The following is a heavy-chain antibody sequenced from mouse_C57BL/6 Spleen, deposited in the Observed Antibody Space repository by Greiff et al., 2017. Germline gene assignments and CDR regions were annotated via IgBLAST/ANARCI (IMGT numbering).Heavy chain of an antibody. Sequence: QVQLQQPGAELVKPGASVKLSCKASGYTFTSYWMHWVKQRPGQGLEWIGMIHPNSGSTNYNEKFKSKATLTVDKSSSPAYMQLSRLTSEDSAVYYCARDFNYDYDPFDYWGQGTTLTVSS. CDR3: ARDFNYDYDPFDY. J-gene: IGHJ2*01. V-gene: IGHV1-64*01. D-gene: IGHD2-4*01. CDR1: GYTFTSYW. CDR2: IHPNSGST.